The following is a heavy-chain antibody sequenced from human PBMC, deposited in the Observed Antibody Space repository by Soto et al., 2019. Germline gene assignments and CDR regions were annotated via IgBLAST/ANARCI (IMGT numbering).Heavy chain of an antibody. CDR3: ARVITPNYDLWSGFKAFDI. CDR2: IYYSGST. J-gene: IGHJ3*02. Sequence: SETLSLTCTVSGGSVNSGSYSWSWIRQPPGKGLEWIGYIYYSGSTNYNPSLKSRVTISVDTSKNQFSLKLSSVTAADTAVYFCARVITPNYDLWSGFKAFDIWGQGTMVTVSS. D-gene: IGHD3-3*01. V-gene: IGHV4-61*01. CDR1: GGSVNSGSYS.